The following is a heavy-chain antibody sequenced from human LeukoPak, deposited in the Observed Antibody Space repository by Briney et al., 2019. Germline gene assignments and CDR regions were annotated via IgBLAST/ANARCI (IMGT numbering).Heavy chain of an antibody. V-gene: IGHV4-4*09. CDR2: IDTSGSS. J-gene: IGHJ3*02. CDR3: ARQKCTSTSCLTKNAFDI. D-gene: IGHD2-2*01. Sequence: SETLPLTCTVSGSISGYYWSWIRQPPGKGLEWIRCIDTSGSSNYNPSLESRVTISVDTAKNQFSLDLSSVTAADTAVYYCARQKCTSTSCLTKNAFDIWGQGTMVTVSS. CDR1: GSISGYY.